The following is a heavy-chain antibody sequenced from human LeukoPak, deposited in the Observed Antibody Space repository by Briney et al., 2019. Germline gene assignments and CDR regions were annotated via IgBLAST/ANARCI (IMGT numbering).Heavy chain of an antibody. Sequence: SETLSLTCTVSGDSIGGSNYYWAWIRQSPGKGLERIGRGFYSGNTYYNPSLKVRHTISLDKSKNEFSLNQYLLTAADPATYYCARRGITYSSSFFAYWGQGTLVTVSS. V-gene: IGHV4-39*01. D-gene: IGHD6-13*01. CDR3: ARRGITYSSSFFAY. CDR2: GFYSGNT. CDR1: GDSIGGSNYY. J-gene: IGHJ4*02.